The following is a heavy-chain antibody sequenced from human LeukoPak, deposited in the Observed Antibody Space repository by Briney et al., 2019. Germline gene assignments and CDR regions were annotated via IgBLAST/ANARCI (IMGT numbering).Heavy chain of an antibody. CDR2: ISSNGGST. J-gene: IGHJ6*02. V-gene: IGHV3-64*01. Sequence: GGSLSLSCAASGFTFSSYAMHWVRQAPGKGLEYVSAISSNGGSTYYASSVKGRFTISRDNFKITLYLQMGSLRAEDMAVYYGARRYCSSTSCLRYYYGMDVWGQGTRSPSP. CDR1: GFTFSSYA. D-gene: IGHD2-2*01. CDR3: ARRYCSSTSCLRYYYGMDV.